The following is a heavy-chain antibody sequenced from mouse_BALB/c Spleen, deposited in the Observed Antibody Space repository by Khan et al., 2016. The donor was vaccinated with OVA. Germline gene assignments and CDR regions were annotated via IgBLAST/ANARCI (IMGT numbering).Heavy chain of an antibody. V-gene: IGHV5-17*02. CDR2: ISSGSGTI. D-gene: IGHD1-1*01. Sequence: EVELVESGGGLVQPGGSRKLSCAASGFTFGSFGMHWVRQAPEKGLEWVAYISSGSGTIYYADIMKGRFTIYRDNPKNNMFLQMTSLRYEDTDMYYCAREGTSVVATWDWYFDVWGAGTTVTVSS. CDR1: GFTFGSFG. CDR3: AREGTSVVATWDWYFDV. J-gene: IGHJ1*01.